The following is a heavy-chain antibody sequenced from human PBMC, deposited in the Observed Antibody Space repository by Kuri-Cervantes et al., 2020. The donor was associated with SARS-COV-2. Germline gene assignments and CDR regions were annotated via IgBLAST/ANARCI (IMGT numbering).Heavy chain of an antibody. CDR1: GFTFSGHW. CDR2: INPDGSYT. Sequence: GSLRLSCAASGFTFSGHWIHWVRQAPGRGLVWVSRINPDGSYTNNADSVKGRFTLSRDNSKNTLYLQMNSLRVEDTAVYYCAKDKDSSGWYADFDYWGQGTLVTVSS. D-gene: IGHD6-19*01. V-gene: IGHV3-74*01. CDR3: AKDKDSSGWYADFDY. J-gene: IGHJ4*02.